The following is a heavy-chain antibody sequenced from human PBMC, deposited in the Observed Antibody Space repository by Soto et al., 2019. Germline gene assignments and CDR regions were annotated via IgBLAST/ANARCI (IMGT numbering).Heavy chain of an antibody. Sequence: LRLSFAASGFTFNNYALSWVRQAPGKGLEWVSDISGNGYTTYYADSVKGRFTISRDNSKNTLYLQMNSLRAEDTAVYFCAKEQLVLNYWGQGTLVTVSS. J-gene: IGHJ4*02. CDR3: AKEQLVLNY. CDR2: ISGNGYTT. D-gene: IGHD6-6*01. V-gene: IGHV3-23*01. CDR1: GFTFNNYA.